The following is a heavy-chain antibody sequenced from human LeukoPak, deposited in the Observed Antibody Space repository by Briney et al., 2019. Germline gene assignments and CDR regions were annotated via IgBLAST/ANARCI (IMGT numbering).Heavy chain of an antibody. J-gene: IGHJ4*02. CDR2: INPYSGGT. V-gene: IGHV1-2*06. Sequence: ASVRVSCKASGYIFNDYYFYWVRQAPGQGLEWMGRINPYSGGTDSAQKFQGRVTMTRDTSISTAFMELSTLRSDDTALYYCARISWSAAGTGDYWGQGTLVTVSS. D-gene: IGHD6-13*01. CDR1: GYIFNDYY. CDR3: ARISWSAAGTGDY.